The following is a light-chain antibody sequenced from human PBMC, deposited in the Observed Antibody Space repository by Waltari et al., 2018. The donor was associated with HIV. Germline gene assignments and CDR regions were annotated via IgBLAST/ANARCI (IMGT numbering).Light chain of an antibody. V-gene: IGLV7-46*01. Sequence: QAVVTPAPSLTVSPGGTVTLTCGPSTGAVHTGPFPYWFQQKPGQAPRTLIYDTSQKHSSTPARFSGSLLGGKAALTLSGAQPEDEADYYCLLSSSGSRVFGGGTKLTVL. CDR2: DTS. J-gene: IGLJ3*02. CDR1: TGAVHTGPF. CDR3: LLSSSGSRV.